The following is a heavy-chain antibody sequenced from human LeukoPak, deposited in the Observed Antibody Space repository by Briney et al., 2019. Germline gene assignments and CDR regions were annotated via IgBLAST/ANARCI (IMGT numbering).Heavy chain of an antibody. CDR2: IYYSGST. CDR3: ARDSVYCSGGSCYPGDAFDI. Sequence: SETLSLTCTVSGGSISSSSYYWGWIRRPPGKGLEWIGSIYYSGSTYYNPSLKSRVTISVDTSKNQFSLKLSSVTAADTAVYYCARDSVYCSGGSCYPGDAFDIWGQGTMVTVSS. J-gene: IGHJ3*02. V-gene: IGHV4-39*07. D-gene: IGHD2-15*01. CDR1: GGSISSSSYY.